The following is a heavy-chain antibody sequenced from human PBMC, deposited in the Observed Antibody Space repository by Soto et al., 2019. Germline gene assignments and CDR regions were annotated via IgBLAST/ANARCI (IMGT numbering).Heavy chain of an antibody. CDR1: GYTFTTYG. D-gene: IGHD2-21*01. CDR3: ARDNRKELWVEGLNAMDV. Sequence: QVQLVQSGPEVMKPGASVKVSCKASGYTFTTYGISWVRLAPGQGLEWLGWISGYNGQTNYAPRFRDRVTLTTDTSTSTTNMELRSLRSDDTAIYFCARDNRKELWVEGLNAMDVWGQGTKVTVSS. J-gene: IGHJ6*02. V-gene: IGHV1-18*01. CDR2: ISGYNGQT.